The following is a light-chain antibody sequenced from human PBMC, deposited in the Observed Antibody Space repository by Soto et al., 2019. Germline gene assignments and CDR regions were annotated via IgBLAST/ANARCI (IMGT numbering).Light chain of an antibody. J-gene: IGLJ1*01. CDR3: QVWHSSGDQYV. Sequence: SYELTQPPSVSVAPGQTARVTCEGNTIGSKSVHWYQQKPGQAPIPVVNDDGDRSLGIPERFSGSNSGNTATLTINRVEAGDEADYYCQVWHSSGDQYVFGPGTKVTVL. V-gene: IGLV3-21*02. CDR1: TIGSKS. CDR2: DDG.